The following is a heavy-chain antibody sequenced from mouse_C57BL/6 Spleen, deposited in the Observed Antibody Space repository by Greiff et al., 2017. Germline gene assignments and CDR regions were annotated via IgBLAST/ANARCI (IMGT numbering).Heavy chain of an antibody. CDR2: ISSGGSYT. J-gene: IGHJ2*01. CDR3: ARQGFHFDY. V-gene: IGHV5-6*01. Sequence: VQLKESGGDLVKPGGSLKLSCEASGFTFSSYGMSWVSQTPDKRLEWVATISSGGSYTYYPDNVKGRFTISRDNAKNTLYLQMSSLNSADTAMYYCARQGFHFDYWGQGITLTVSS. CDR1: GFTFSSYG.